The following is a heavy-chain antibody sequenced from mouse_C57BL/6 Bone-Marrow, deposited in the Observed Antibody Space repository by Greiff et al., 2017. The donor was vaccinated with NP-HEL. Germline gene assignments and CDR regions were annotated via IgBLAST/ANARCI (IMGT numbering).Heavy chain of an antibody. CDR3: ARDAGGDGDD. V-gene: IGHV5-4*01. Sequence: EVQLVESGGGLVKPGGSLKLSCAASGFTFSSYAMSWVRQTPEKRLEWVATISDGGSYTYYPDNVKGRFTISRDNAKNNLYLQMSHLKSEDTAMYYCARDAGGDGDDWGQGTTLTVSS. D-gene: IGHD3-3*01. J-gene: IGHJ2*01. CDR1: GFTFSSYA. CDR2: ISDGGSYT.